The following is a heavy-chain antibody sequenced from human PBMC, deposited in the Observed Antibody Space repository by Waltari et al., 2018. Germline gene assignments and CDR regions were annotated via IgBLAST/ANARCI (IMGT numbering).Heavy chain of an antibody. CDR3: AKHPSGSWGNAFDI. CDR2: MSRGGST. CDR1: RFTFSSSA. J-gene: IGHJ3*02. Sequence: EVQLLESGGGLVQPGGSLRLSCAASRFTFSSSAMSWVRQARGEGLGGGSDMSRGGSTYYADSGKSRFTVSRDNSKNTLYRKMSSQRAEDTAVYYCAKHPSGSWGNAFDIWGQGTMVTVSS. V-gene: IGHV3-23*03. D-gene: IGHD3-16*01.